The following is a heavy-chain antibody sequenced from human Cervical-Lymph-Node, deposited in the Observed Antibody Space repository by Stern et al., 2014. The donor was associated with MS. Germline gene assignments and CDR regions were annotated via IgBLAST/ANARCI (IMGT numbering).Heavy chain of an antibody. V-gene: IGHV4-34*01. CDR2: IHHNGST. CDR1: GGSFRDYF. J-gene: IGHJ1*01. Sequence: QVQLGQWGAGLLKPSETLSLTCAVYGGSFRDYFWSWIRQSPGKGLEWIGEIHHNGSTNSNPSLKSRLTISVDTSKNQISLRLKSVIAADTAMYYCASVYYDSGADRAEYFKDWGQGTLVTVSS. D-gene: IGHD3-16*01. CDR3: ASVYYDSGADRAEYFKD.